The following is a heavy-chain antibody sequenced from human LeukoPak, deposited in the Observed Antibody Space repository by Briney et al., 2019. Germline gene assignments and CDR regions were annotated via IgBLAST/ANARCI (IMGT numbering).Heavy chain of an antibody. CDR3: ARVEVAAAATKPDY. Sequence: GGSLRLSCTASGFTFRSYWMHWLRQAPGEGRVWLSRSNSDGSSKTYADSVKCRFTVSRDNAKNTLYLQMNSLRAEDTAVYYCARVEVAAAATKPDYWGQGTLVTVSS. J-gene: IGHJ4*02. V-gene: IGHV3-74*01. CDR1: GFTFRSYW. D-gene: IGHD6-13*01. CDR2: SNSDGSSK.